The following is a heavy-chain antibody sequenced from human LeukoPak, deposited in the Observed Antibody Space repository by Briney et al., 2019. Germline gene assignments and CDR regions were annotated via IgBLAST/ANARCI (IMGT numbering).Heavy chain of an antibody. J-gene: IGHJ5*02. CDR3: ARALKGQIVVVRVGWFDP. CDR1: GASVNSGSHY. V-gene: IGHV4-61*01. CDR2: MYYSGTT. Sequence: SETLSLTCTVSGASVNSGSHYWSWFRQPPGKGLEWIGYMYYSGTTNYNPSLKSRVTISVDTSKNQFSLKLSSVTAADTAVYYCARALKGQIVVVRVGWFDPWGQGTLVTVSS. D-gene: IGHD2-2*01.